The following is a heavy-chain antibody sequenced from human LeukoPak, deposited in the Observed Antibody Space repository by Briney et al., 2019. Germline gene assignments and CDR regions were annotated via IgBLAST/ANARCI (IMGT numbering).Heavy chain of an antibody. V-gene: IGHV1-2*02. CDR3: ATSSNVPPKRHP. J-gene: IGHJ5*02. CDR2: INPHSGAT. Sequence: ASVKVSCKASGYGFSDVYFNWVRQAPGQGLEWMGWINPHSGATNYAQRFQGRVSMDASFDTAYIELSRLTSDDTAVYYCATSSNVPPKRHPWGQGNPVTVSS. CDR1: GYGFSDVY.